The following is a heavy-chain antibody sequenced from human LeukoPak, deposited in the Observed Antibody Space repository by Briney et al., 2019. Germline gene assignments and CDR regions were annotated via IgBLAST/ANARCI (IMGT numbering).Heavy chain of an antibody. CDR2: IYPGDSDI. D-gene: IGHD1-1*01. Sequence: GGPLKISCKGSGYSFISYWIGAVRQMAGKGLEWMGIIYPGDSDIRYSPSFQGQVTISADKSISTAYLQWSSLKASDTAMYYCARYDQGGDCFDPWGQGTLVTVSS. J-gene: IGHJ5*02. CDR1: GYSFISYW. V-gene: IGHV5-51*01. CDR3: ARYDQGGDCFDP.